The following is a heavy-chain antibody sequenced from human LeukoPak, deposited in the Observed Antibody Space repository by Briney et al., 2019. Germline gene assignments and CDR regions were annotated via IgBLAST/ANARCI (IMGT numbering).Heavy chain of an antibody. D-gene: IGHD1-26*01. CDR2: IYYSGST. CDR3: ARSKWGYAFDI. J-gene: IGHJ3*02. Sequence: PSETLSLTCTVSGGFSSGYYWSWIRQPPGKGLEWIGYIYYSGSTNYNPSLKSRVTISVDTSKNQFSLKLNSVTAADTAEYYCARSKWGYAFDIWGQGTMVTVSS. CDR1: GGFSSGYY. V-gene: IGHV4-59*01.